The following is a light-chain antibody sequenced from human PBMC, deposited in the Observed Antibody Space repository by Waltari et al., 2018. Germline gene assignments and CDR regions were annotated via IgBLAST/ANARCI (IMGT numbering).Light chain of an antibody. V-gene: IGKV1-39*01. CDR3: QQTYSTPPWT. CDR1: QSITTY. J-gene: IGKJ1*01. CDR2: GAS. Sequence: DIQMTQSPSPLSASVGDTVTITCRASQSITTYLNWYQQKAGKAPELLIFGASSLQTGVPSRFSGSGSGTDFTLTINSLQPEDFATYYCQQTYSTPPWTFGQGTNMEI.